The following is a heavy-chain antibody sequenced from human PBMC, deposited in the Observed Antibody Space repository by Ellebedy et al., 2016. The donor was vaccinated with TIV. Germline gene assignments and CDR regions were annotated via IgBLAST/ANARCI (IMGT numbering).Heavy chain of an antibody. Sequence: PGGSLRLSCAASGFTFSRYDMHWVRQATGKGLEWVALISYDANNKYYADSVKGRFTISRDNSKNTLYLQMNTLRPEDTALYYCAKVPVGFCNRPFCFYLDDWGHGTLVSVSS. D-gene: IGHD2-2*03. CDR1: GFTFSRYD. J-gene: IGHJ4*01. CDR2: ISYDANNK. V-gene: IGHV3-30*18. CDR3: AKVPVGFCNRPFCFYLDD.